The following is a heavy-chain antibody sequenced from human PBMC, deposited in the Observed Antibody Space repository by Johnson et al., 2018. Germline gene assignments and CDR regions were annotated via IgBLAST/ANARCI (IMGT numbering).Heavy chain of an antibody. D-gene: IGHD1-26*01. CDR3: ARDKWDLTNDAFDI. Sequence: QVQLVESGGGVVQPGRSLRLSCAASGFTFSTYSIHWVRQAPDNGLEWVSVISYDGYSRYYADSVKGRFTISRDNSKNTLYLQMNSLRAEETAVYFCARDKWDLTNDAFDIWGQGTMVIVSS. CDR1: GFTFSTYS. J-gene: IGHJ3*02. CDR2: ISYDGYSR. V-gene: IGHV3-30*03.